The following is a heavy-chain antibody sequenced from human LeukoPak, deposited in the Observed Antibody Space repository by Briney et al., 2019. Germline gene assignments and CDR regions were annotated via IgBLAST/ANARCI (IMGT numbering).Heavy chain of an antibody. CDR1: GLTVSGNY. D-gene: IGHD3-3*01. J-gene: IGHJ6*03. CDR3: AAGGGWDPSFGVVTHIDA. Sequence: PGGSLRLSCAASGLTVSGNYMTWVRQAPGKGLEWVSVIYAGGSTFYADSVKGRFTISRDNVKNTLYLQMNSLRVEDTAVYYCAAGGGWDPSFGVVTHIDAWGKGTTVVVS. CDR2: IYAGGST. V-gene: IGHV3-66*01.